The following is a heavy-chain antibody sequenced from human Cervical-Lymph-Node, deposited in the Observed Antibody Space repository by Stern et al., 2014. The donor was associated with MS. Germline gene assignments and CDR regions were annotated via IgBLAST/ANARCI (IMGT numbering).Heavy chain of an antibody. CDR3: AKDIEGEDYYHYYGMED. CDR1: GFTFKDHA. CDR2: ISWNSGKI. Sequence: EVQLVESGGGLVQPGRSLRLSCAVSGFTFKDHAMHWVRQAPGKGLEWVARISWNSGKIAYADSVKGRFSIARDNAENSLYLQMNSLRAEDTALYYCAKDIEGEDYYHYYGMEDWGQGTTVTVSS. J-gene: IGHJ6*02. V-gene: IGHV3-9*01.